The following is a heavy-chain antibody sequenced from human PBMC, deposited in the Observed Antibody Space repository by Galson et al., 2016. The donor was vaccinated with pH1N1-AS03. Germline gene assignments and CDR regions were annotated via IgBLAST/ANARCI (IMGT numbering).Heavy chain of an antibody. CDR3: TTDVPMSGGALYS. D-gene: IGHD3-16*01. Sequence: SLRLSCAASGRIFSNLWMMWVRQSPGKGPEWVGRIKSTVHGETTDYAAPVKGRFTISRDDSKNTVYLQMNSLKTEDTALYYCTTDVPMSGGALYSWGQGTPVTVSS. CDR1: GRIFSNLW. CDR2: IKSTVHGETT. J-gene: IGHJ4*02. V-gene: IGHV3-15*01.